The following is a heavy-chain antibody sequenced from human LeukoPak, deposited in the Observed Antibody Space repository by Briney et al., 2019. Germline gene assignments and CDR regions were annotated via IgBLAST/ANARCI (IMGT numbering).Heavy chain of an antibody. D-gene: IGHD3-22*01. CDR3: ARDLDYDSSGYPAFDI. Sequence: GGSLRLSCAASGFTFSSYWMSWVRQAPGKGLEWVANIKQDGSEKYYVDSVKGRFTISRDNAKNSLYLQMNSLRVEDTAVYYCARDLDYDSSGYPAFDIWGQGTMVTVSS. CDR2: IKQDGSEK. J-gene: IGHJ3*02. V-gene: IGHV3-7*01. CDR1: GFTFSSYW.